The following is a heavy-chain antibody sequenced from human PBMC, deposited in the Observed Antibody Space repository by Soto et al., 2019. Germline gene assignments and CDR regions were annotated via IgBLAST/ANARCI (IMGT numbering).Heavy chain of an antibody. Sequence: GGSLRLSCAASGFTFSSYGMHWVRQAPGKGLEWVAVIWYDGSNKYYADSVKGRFTISRDNSKNTLYLQMNSLRAEDTAVYYCARDQFKYYYDSSGYPVPYGMDVWGQGTTVTVSS. V-gene: IGHV3-33*01. CDR3: ARDQFKYYYDSSGYPVPYGMDV. CDR1: GFTFSSYG. J-gene: IGHJ6*02. D-gene: IGHD3-22*01. CDR2: IWYDGSNK.